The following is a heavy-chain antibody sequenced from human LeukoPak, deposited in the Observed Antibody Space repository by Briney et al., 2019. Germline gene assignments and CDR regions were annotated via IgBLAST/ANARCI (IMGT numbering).Heavy chain of an antibody. CDR3: ARDQGYDFWSGYPYYGMDV. CDR2: IIPIFGTA. V-gene: IGHV1-69*01. J-gene: IGHJ6*02. CDR1: GGTFSSYA. Sequence: GSSVKVSCKAYGGTFSSYAISWVRQAPGQGLEWMGGIIPIFGTANYAQKFQGRVTITADESTSTAYMELSSLRSEDTAVYYCARDQGYDFWSGYPYYGMDVWGQGTTVTVSS. D-gene: IGHD3-3*01.